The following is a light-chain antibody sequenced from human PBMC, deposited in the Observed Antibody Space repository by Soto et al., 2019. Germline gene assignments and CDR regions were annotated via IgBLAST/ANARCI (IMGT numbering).Light chain of an antibody. J-gene: IGLJ2*01. V-gene: IGLV2-11*01. Sequence: QSALTQPRSVSGSPGQSVTISCTGTSSDVGGYNYVSWYQHHPGKAPKFMIYDVSKRPSGVPDRFSGSKSGITASLTISGLQAEDEADYYCCSYAGSYTVVFGGGTKLTVL. CDR3: CSYAGSYTVV. CDR2: DVS. CDR1: SSDVGGYNY.